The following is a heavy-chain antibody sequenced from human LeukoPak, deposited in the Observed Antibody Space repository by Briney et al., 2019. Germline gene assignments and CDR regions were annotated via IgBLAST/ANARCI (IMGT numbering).Heavy chain of an antibody. V-gene: IGHV3-23*01. CDR1: GFTFSSYA. CDR2: ISGSGGST. J-gene: IGHJ4*02. Sequence: XSCAXSGFTFSSYAXSWVRQAPGKGLEWVSAISGSGGSTYYADSVKGRFTISRDNCKNSLYLQMNRQRAEDTAVYYCANTIVVDTQAGYFDYWGQGTLVTVSS. D-gene: IGHD3-22*01. CDR3: ANTIVVDTQAGYFDY.